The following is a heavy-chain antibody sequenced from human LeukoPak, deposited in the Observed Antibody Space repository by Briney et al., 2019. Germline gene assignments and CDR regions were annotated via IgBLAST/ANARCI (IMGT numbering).Heavy chain of an antibody. CDR1: GGSISSGGYS. J-gene: IGHJ4*02. V-gene: IGHV4-30-2*01. D-gene: IGHD2-15*01. CDR2: IYHSGST. Sequence: SQTLSLTCAVSGGSISSGGYSWSWIRQPPGKGLEWIGYIYHSGSTYYNPSLKSRVTISVDRPKNQFSLKLSSVTAADTAVYYCARAVCSGGSCYFDYWGQGTLVTVSS. CDR3: ARAVCSGGSCYFDY.